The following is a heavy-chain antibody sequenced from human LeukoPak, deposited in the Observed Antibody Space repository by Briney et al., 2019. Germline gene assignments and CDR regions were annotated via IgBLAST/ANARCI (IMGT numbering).Heavy chain of an antibody. J-gene: IGHJ5*02. CDR2: ISYDGSNK. CDR3: ARFNAYYYDSSGYPTP. D-gene: IGHD3-22*01. CDR1: GFTFSSYG. V-gene: IGHV3-30*03. Sequence: GGSLRLSCAASGFTFSSYGMHWVRRAPGKGLEWVAVISYDGSNKYYADSVKGRFTISRDNAKNSLYLQMNSLRAEDTAVYYCARFNAYYYDSSGYPTPWGQGTLVTVSS.